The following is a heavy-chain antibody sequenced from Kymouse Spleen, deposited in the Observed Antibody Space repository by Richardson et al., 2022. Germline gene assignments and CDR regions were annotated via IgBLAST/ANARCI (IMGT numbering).Heavy chain of an antibody. CDR3: ARGHYYGSGSYPHYGMDV. D-gene: IGHD3-10*01. Sequence: QVQLQQWGAGLLKPSETLSLTCAVYGGSFSGYYWSWIRQPPGKGLEWIGEINHSGSTNYNPSLKSRVTISVDTSKNQFSLKLSSVTAADTAVYYCARGHYYGSGSYPHYGMDVWGQGTTVTVSS. CDR2: INHSGST. J-gene: IGHJ6*02. V-gene: IGHV4-34*01. CDR1: GGSFSGYY.